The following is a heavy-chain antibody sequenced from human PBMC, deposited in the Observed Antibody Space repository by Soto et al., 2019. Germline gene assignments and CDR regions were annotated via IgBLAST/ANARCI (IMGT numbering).Heavy chain of an antibody. V-gene: IGHV4-30-4*01. CDR3: ARDPITGTTPSGMDV. J-gene: IGHJ6*02. CDR2: IYYSGST. CDR1: GGSISSGDYY. D-gene: IGHD1-7*01. Sequence: SETLSLTCTVSGGSISSGDYYWSWIRQPPGKGLEWIGYIYYSGSTYYNPSLKSRVTISVDTSKNQFSLKLSSVTAADTAVYYCARDPITGTTPSGMDVWGQGTTVTVSS.